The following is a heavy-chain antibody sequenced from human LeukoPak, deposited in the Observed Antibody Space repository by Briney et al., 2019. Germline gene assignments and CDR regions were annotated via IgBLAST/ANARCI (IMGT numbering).Heavy chain of an antibody. V-gene: IGHV3-66*01. CDR1: EFSVGSNY. J-gene: IGHJ4*02. CDR2: IYSGGST. D-gene: IGHD5-24*01. CDR3: ARATWNGYMFDY. Sequence: GGSLRLSCAASEFSVGSNYMTWVRQAPGKGLEWVSLIYSGGSTYYADSVKGRFTISRDNSKNTLYLQMNSLRAEDTAVYYCARATWNGYMFDYWGQGSLVTVTS.